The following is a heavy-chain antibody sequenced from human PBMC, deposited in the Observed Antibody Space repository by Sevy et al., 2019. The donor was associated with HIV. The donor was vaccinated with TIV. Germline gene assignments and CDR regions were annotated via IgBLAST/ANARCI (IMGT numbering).Heavy chain of an antibody. CDR3: ARDSYRSSSISFRSYYYYGMDV. CDR2: IWYDGSNK. V-gene: IGHV3-33*01. D-gene: IGHD6-6*01. CDR1: GFTFSSYG. Sequence: GGSLRLSCAASGFTFSSYGMHWVRQAPGKGLEWVAVIWYDGSNKYYADSVKGRFTISRDNSKNTLYLQMNSLRAEDTAVYYCARDSYRSSSISFRSYYYYGMDVWGQGTTVTVSS. J-gene: IGHJ6*02.